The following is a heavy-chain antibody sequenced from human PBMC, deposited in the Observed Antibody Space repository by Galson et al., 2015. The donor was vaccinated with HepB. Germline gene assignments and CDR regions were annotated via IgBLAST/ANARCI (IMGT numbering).Heavy chain of an antibody. D-gene: IGHD3-10*01. V-gene: IGHV3-11*01. CDR1: GFTFSDYY. Sequence: SLRLSCAASGFTFSDYYMSWIRQAPGKGLEWVSYISSSGSTIYYADSVKGRFTISRDNAKNSLYLQMNSLRAEDTAVYYCAMVRGVINYYYYGMDVWGQGTTVTVSS. CDR3: AMVRGVINYYYYGMDV. CDR2: ISSSGSTI. J-gene: IGHJ6*02.